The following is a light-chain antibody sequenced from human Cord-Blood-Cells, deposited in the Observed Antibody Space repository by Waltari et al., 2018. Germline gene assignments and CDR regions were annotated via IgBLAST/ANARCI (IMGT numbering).Light chain of an antibody. CDR3: AAWDDSLNGYV. Sequence: QCVLTQPPSASGTPGQPVPISCSGSSSNIGSNTVNCYQQLPGTAPKLLIYSNNQRPSGVPDRFSGSKSVTSASLAISGLQSEDEADYYCAAWDDSLNGYVFGTGTKVTVL. V-gene: IGLV1-44*01. J-gene: IGLJ1*01. CDR1: SSNIGSNT. CDR2: SNN.